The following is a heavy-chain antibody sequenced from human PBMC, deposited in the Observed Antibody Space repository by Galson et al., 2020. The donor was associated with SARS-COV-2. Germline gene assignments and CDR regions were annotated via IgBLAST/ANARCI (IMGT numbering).Heavy chain of an antibody. J-gene: IGHJ3*01. Sequence: SETLSLTCTVSGSSIDTGYYWVWIRQPPGKGLEWIGSIYYSGTTYYNSSLKSRVAISLHTSKTQFSLRLRSATAADTAGYYCARRPMVRGIVDGWGQWSMVTVSS. D-gene: IGHD3-10*01. V-gene: IGHV4-38-2*02. CDR3: ARRPMVRGIVDG. CDR1: GSSIDTGYY. CDR2: IYYSGTT.